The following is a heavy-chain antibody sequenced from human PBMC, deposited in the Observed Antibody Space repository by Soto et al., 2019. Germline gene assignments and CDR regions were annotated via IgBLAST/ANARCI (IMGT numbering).Heavy chain of an antibody. Sequence: ASVKVSCKASGYTFTSYSIIWVRQAPGQGLEWMGWISAYNGNTNYAQKLQGRVTMTTDTSTSTAYMELRSLRSDDTAVYYCARDLIREGFGELPDYWGQGTLVTVSS. CDR3: ARDLIREGFGELPDY. V-gene: IGHV1-18*01. CDR2: ISAYNGNT. D-gene: IGHD3-10*01. J-gene: IGHJ4*02. CDR1: GYTFTSYS.